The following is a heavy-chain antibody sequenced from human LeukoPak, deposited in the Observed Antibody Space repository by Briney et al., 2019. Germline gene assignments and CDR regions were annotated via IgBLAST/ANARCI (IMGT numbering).Heavy chain of an antibody. V-gene: IGHV4-4*02. CDR1: GDSVGIDSW. D-gene: IGHD3-10*01. Sequence: SETLSLTCDVSGDSVGIDSWWSRVRQSPGKGLEWIAEIRQTGTINYNPSLQSRVTISLDRSKEQVSLRLNSLTAADTAVYYCVGNGHYCLEHWGQGTPVTVSS. J-gene: IGHJ4*02. CDR3: VGNGHYCLEH. CDR2: IRQTGTI.